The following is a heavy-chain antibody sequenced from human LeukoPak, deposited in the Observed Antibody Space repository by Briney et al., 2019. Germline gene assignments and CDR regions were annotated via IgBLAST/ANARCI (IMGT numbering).Heavy chain of an antibody. V-gene: IGHV4-39*07. CDR1: GGSISSIHYY. J-gene: IGHJ5*02. CDR2: IYDTGST. CDR3: ARQNHDIGTNWFDP. D-gene: IGHD3-9*01. Sequence: SETPSLTCSVSGGSISSIHYYWGWIRQPPGKGPEWIGSIYDTGSTYYKASLKSRVTISLDTSKNQFSLRLSSVTAADTAVYYCARQNHDIGTNWFDPWGQGTLVTVSS.